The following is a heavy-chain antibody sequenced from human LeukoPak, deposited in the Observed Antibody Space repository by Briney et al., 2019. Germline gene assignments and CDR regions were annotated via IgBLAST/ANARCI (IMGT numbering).Heavy chain of an antibody. D-gene: IGHD1-26*01. V-gene: IGHV4-61*02. J-gene: IGHJ3*02. CDR1: GGSISSGSDY. Sequence: SQTLSLTCTVSGGSISSGSDYWSWIRQPAGKGLEWIGRIYTSGRTNYNPSVKSRVTMSVDTSKNQFSLKLNSVTAADTAVYYCATLWRLGASTGEAFDIWGQGTMVTVSS. CDR3: ATLWRLGASTGEAFDI. CDR2: IYTSGRT.